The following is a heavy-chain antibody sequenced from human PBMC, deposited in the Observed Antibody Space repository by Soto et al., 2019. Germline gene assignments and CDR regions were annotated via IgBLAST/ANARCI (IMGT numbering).Heavy chain of an antibody. D-gene: IGHD3-9*01. CDR2: IYSGGST. CDR1: GFTVSSNY. V-gene: IGHV3-66*01. Sequence: GGSLRLSCAASGFTVSSNYMSWVRQAPGKGLEWVSVIYSGGSTYYADSVKGRFTISRGNSKNTLYLQMNSLRAEDTAVYYCARDQLIYDILTGYSNAFDIWGQGTMVTVSS. J-gene: IGHJ3*02. CDR3: ARDQLIYDILTGYSNAFDI.